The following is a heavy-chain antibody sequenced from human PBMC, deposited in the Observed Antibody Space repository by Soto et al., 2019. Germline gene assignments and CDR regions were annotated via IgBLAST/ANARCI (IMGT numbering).Heavy chain of an antibody. CDR3: ARAYTWGVAVAGT. CDR2: MNPNSGNT. J-gene: IGHJ4*02. CDR1: GYTFTSFD. D-gene: IGHD6-19*01. Sequence: QVQLVQSGAEVKKPGASVKVSCKASGYTFTSFDINWVRQATGQSLEWMGWMNPNSGNTGYAQKFQGRVTMTRNTSISTAYMELSSLSSEDTAVYYCARAYTWGVAVAGTWGQGTLVTVSS. V-gene: IGHV1-8*02.